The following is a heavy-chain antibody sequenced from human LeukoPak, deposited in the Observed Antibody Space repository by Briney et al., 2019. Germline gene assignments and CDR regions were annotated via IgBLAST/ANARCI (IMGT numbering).Heavy chain of an antibody. D-gene: IGHD3-10*01. CDR3: ARSLFLHYGSGSYSPRSFDY. CDR2: INHIGST. V-gene: IGHV4-34*01. J-gene: IGHJ4*02. Sequence: PSGTLSLTCAVYVGCLSGYYWRGLRQPPGRGREWIGGINHIGSTNYNPSLQSRVTISVDTCNNQFSLKLSSATAADTAVYYCARSLFLHYGSGSYSPRSFDYWGQGTLVTVSS. CDR1: VGCLSGYY.